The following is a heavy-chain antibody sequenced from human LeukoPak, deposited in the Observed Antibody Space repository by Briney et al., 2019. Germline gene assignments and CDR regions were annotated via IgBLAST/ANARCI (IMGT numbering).Heavy chain of an antibody. V-gene: IGHV3-23*01. J-gene: IGHJ4*02. CDR2: ISGSGGST. CDR3: AKAANYDFWSGYDRIDY. CDR1: GFTFSDYS. Sequence: GGSLRLSCAASGFTFSDYSMNWVRQAPGKGLEWVSAISGSGGSTYYADSVKGRFTISRDNSKNTLYLQMNSLRAEDTAVYYCAKAANYDFWSGYDRIDYWGQGTLVTVSS. D-gene: IGHD3-3*01.